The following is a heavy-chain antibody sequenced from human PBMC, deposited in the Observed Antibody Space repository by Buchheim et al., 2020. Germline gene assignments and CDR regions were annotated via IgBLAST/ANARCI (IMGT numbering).Heavy chain of an antibody. CDR1: GFTFSTYW. CDR2: IKKGESEK. D-gene: IGHD2-21*02. Sequence: EVQLVESGGDLVQPGKSLRLSCAASGFTFSTYWMSWVRQAPGKGLEWVANIKKGESEKYYVDSVEGRFTISRDNAKNTLYLQMNSLTADDTGVYYCARGLSVVTARDYFDSWGQGT. V-gene: IGHV3-7*01. J-gene: IGHJ4*02. CDR3: ARGLSVVTARDYFDS.